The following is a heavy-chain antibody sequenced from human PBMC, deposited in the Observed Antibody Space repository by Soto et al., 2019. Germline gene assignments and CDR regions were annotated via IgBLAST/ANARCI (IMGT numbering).Heavy chain of an antibody. CDR1: GGSISSGPYS. V-gene: IGHV4-39*01. D-gene: IGHD2-2*01. CDR2: FHYSENT. J-gene: IGHJ6*02. Sequence: QLQLQESGPGLVKPSETLSLTCTVSGGSISSGPYSWGWIRQPPGEGLEWIGTFHYSENTYYNPSLESLVTIXVXTXXNQFSLKVTSVTVADTAIYYCAKLGGYCSTTSCYGFYGMDVWGQGTTVIVSS. CDR3: AKLGGYCSTTSCYGFYGMDV.